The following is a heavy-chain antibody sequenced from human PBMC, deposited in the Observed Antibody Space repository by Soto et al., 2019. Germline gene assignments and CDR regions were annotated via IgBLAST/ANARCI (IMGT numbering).Heavy chain of an antibody. CDR2: FYYSGST. CDR3: ARGGWKLFDY. CDR1: GGSISSYY. Sequence: SETLSLTCNVSGGSISSYYWSWVRQSPGKGLEWIGYFYYSGSTNYNPSLKSRVTISVDTSKNQFSLKLSSVTAADTAVYYCARGGWKLFDYWGQGTLVTVSS. V-gene: IGHV4-59*01. J-gene: IGHJ4*02. D-gene: IGHD6-19*01.